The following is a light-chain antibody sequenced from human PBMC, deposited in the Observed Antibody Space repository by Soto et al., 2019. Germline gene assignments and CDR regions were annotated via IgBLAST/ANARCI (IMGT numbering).Light chain of an antibody. CDR2: EVS. J-gene: IGLJ1*01. V-gene: IGLV2-14*01. Sequence: AQAACVSESRGQSIRISCAGTISDVGGYNHVSWYQQHADKAPKLLIHEVSNRPSGVSNRFSGSKSGNTASLTSSGLQAEDEADYYCTSYTSISTYVFGTGTKVTVL. CDR1: ISDVGGYNH. CDR3: TSYTSISTYV.